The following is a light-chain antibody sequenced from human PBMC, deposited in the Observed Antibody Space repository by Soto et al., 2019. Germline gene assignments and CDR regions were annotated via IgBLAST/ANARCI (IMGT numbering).Light chain of an antibody. CDR1: QSISSW. V-gene: IGKV1-5*01. CDR2: DAS. J-gene: IGKJ1*01. CDR3: QQYNSYSHT. Sequence: DIQMTQSPSTLYASVGDRVTITCRASQSISSWLAWYQQKPGKAPKLLIYDASSLESGVPSRFRGSGSGTEFTLTISRLQPDDFSTYYCQQYNSYSHTFGQGTKV.